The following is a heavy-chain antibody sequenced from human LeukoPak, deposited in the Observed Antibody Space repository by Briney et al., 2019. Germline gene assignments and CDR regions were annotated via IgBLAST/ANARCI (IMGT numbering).Heavy chain of an antibody. J-gene: IGHJ5*02. D-gene: IGHD6-13*01. Sequence: PSETLSLTCTVSGGSISSYYWSWIRQPPGKGLEWIGYICYSGSTNCNPSLKSRVTISVDTSKNQFSLKLSSVTAADTAVYYCARGAMRAAAGTFDPWGQGTLVTVSS. CDR1: GGSISSYY. V-gene: IGHV4-59*01. CDR2: ICYSGST. CDR3: ARGAMRAAAGTFDP.